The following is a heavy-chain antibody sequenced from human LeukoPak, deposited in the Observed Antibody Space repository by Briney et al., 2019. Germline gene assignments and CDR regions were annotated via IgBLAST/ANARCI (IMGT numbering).Heavy chain of an antibody. J-gene: IGHJ4*02. D-gene: IGHD6-6*01. CDR3: ARDLGKQLVSLTDY. CDR2: IWYDGSNK. CDR1: GFTFSSYG. Sequence: AGGSLGLSCAASGFTFSSYGMHWVRQAPGKGLEWVAVIWYDGSNKYYADSVKGRFTISRDNSKNTLYLQMNSLRAEDTAVYYCARDLGKQLVSLTDYWGQGTLVTVSS. V-gene: IGHV3-33*01.